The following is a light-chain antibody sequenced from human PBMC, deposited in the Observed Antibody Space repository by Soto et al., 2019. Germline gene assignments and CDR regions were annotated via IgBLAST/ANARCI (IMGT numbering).Light chain of an antibody. V-gene: IGKV3-20*01. CDR3: QQYKSAPLT. Sequence: EIVLTQSPGTLSLSPGERATFSCRASQSVSSNFLVWFQQKPGQAPRLLIYAASSRATGIPDRFSGSASGTDFTLTISSLEPEDFAVYYCQQYKSAPLTFGGGTKVEIK. CDR2: AAS. CDR1: QSVSSNF. J-gene: IGKJ4*01.